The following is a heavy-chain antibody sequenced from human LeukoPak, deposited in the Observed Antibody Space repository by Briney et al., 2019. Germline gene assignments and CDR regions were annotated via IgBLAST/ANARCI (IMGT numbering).Heavy chain of an antibody. Sequence: SETLSLTCTVSGGSITSYYWSWIRQPPGKGLEWIGYIYYSGSTNYNPSLKSRVTISVDTSKNQFSLKLSSVTAADTAVYYCARRVYRSGYDAFDIWGQGTMVTVSS. CDR2: IYYSGST. D-gene: IGHD6-13*01. CDR3: ARRVYRSGYDAFDI. V-gene: IGHV4-59*01. J-gene: IGHJ3*02. CDR1: GGSITSYY.